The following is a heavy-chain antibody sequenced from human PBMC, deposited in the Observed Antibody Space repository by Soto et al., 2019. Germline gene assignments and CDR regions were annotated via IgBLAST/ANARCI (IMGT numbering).Heavy chain of an antibody. Sequence: SETLSLTCAVNGGSFTGYYGCWIRQSPGKGLEWIGEVSHRGSTNYNPSLKSRVTISIDTSKNQFFLKLNSVTAADTGMYYCARNDGSTWYYFDSWGQGTVVTVSS. D-gene: IGHD6-13*01. CDR1: GGSFTGYY. J-gene: IGHJ4*02. CDR3: ARNDGSTWYYFDS. V-gene: IGHV4-34*01. CDR2: VSHRGST.